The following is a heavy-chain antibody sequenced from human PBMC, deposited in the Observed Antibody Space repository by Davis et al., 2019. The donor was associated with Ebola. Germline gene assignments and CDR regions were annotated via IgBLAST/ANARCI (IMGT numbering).Heavy chain of an antibody. D-gene: IGHD4-17*01. V-gene: IGHV3-21*01. CDR3: ARDRQYGDLDY. CDR1: GFTFSSYS. J-gene: IGHJ4*02. CDR2: ISSSSSYI. Sequence: GESLKISCAASGFTFSSYSMNWVRQAPRKGLEWVSSISSSSSYIYYADSVKGRFTISRDNAKNSLYLQMNSLRAEDTAVYYCARDRQYGDLDYWGQGTLVTVSS.